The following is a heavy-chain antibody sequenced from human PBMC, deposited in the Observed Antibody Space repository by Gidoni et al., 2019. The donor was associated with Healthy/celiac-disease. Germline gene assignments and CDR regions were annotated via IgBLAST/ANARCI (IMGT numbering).Heavy chain of an antibody. Sequence: EVQLLESGGGLVQPGGSLRLSCAAYEFTFSSYAMSWVSQAPGKGLEWVSAISGSGGSTYYADSVKGRFTISRDNAKNTLYLQMNSLRAEDTAVYYCAKGGRDGPLWGQGTLVTVSS. CDR3: AKGGRDGPL. J-gene: IGHJ4*02. CDR1: EFTFSSYA. CDR2: ISGSGGST. D-gene: IGHD3-16*01. V-gene: IGHV3-23*01.